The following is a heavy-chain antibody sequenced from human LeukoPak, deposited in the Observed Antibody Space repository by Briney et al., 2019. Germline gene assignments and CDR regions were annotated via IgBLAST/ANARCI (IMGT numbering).Heavy chain of an antibody. CDR3: ARQPIGPYYFDY. D-gene: IGHD1-14*01. J-gene: IGHJ4*02. CDR2: IYNGGSA. CDR1: GASVSNYY. V-gene: IGHV4-4*07. Sequence: NPSGTLSLTCTVSGASVSNYYWSWIRQPAGKGLEWIGRIYNGGSANYNPSLQSRISMSVDTSKNQFSLRLKSVTAADTAVYYCARQPIGPYYFDYWGQGTLVTVSS.